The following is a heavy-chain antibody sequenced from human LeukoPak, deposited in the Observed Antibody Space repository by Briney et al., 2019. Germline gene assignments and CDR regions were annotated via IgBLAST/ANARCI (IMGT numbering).Heavy chain of an antibody. V-gene: IGHV3-7*01. CDR2: IKQDGSEK. J-gene: IGHJ4*02. CDR1: GFTFSSYW. Sequence: GGSLRLSCAASGFTFSSYWMSWVRQAPGKGLEWVANIKQDGSEKYYVDSVKGRFTISRDNAKNSLYPQMNSLRAEDTAVYYCARAPLSISSGYSYWGQGTLVTVSS. CDR3: ARAPLSISSGYSY. D-gene: IGHD3-22*01.